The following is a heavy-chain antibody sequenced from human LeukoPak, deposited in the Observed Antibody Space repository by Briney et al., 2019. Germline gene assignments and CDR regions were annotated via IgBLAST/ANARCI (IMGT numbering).Heavy chain of an antibody. CDR2: FDPEDGET. J-gene: IGHJ4*02. CDR1: GYTLTELS. CDR3: ATGQASNYYDSSGYYYVY. D-gene: IGHD3-22*01. Sequence: ASVKVSCKVSGYTLTELSMHWVRQAPGKGLEWMGGFDPEDGETIYAQKFQGRVTMTEDTSTDTAYMELSSLRSEDTAVYYCATGQASNYYDSSGYYYVYWGQGTLVTVSS. V-gene: IGHV1-24*01.